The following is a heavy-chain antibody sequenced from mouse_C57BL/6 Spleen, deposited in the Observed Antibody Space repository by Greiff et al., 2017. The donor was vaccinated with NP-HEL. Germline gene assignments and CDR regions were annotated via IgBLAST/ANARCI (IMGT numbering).Heavy chain of an antibody. CDR3: AGYWYFDV. CDR1: GYAFSSSW. CDR2: IYPGDGDT. Sequence: VQLQQSGPELVKPGASVKISCKASGYAFSSSWMNWVKQRPGKGLEWIGRIYPGDGDTNYNGKFKGKATLTADKSSSTAYMQLSSLTSEDSAVYFCAGYWYFDVWGTGTTVTVSS. J-gene: IGHJ1*03. V-gene: IGHV1-82*01.